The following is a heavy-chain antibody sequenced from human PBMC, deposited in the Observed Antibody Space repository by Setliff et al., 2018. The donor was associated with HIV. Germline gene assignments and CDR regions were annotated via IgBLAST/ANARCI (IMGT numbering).Heavy chain of an antibody. CDR3: VRPASSSWWGVYYYYYIDL. J-gene: IGHJ6*03. Sequence: KPSETLSLTCTVFGGSISGSNYVWGWIRQTPRKGLEWIGTIHYTGSTYYNPSLESRITISVDTSKNQFSLRLNSVSAADTAVYYCVRPASSSWWGVYYYYYIDLWGKGTTVTVSS. V-gene: IGHV4-39*01. D-gene: IGHD2-8*02. CDR1: GGSISGSNYV. CDR2: IHYTGST.